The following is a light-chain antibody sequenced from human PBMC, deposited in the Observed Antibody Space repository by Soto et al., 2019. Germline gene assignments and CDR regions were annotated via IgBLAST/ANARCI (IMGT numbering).Light chain of an antibody. J-gene: IGKJ2*02. CDR2: GAS. CDR1: QSVSSN. V-gene: IGKV3-15*01. CDR3: QQYNNWPPWT. Sequence: EIVMTQSPATLSVSPGERATLSCRASQSVSSNLAWYQQKPGQAPRLLIYGASTRATGIAARFSGSGSGTEFTRTISSLQSEDFAVYYCQQYNNWPPWTFGQGTKLEIK.